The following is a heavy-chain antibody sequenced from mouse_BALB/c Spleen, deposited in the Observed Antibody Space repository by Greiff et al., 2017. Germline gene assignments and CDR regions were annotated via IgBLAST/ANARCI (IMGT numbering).Heavy chain of an antibody. CDR2: ISYSGST. D-gene: IGHD2-14*01. CDR1: GDSITSGY. Sequence: EVKLQESGPSLVKPSQTLSLTCSVTGDSITSGYWNWIRKFPGNKLEYMGYISYSGSTYYNPSLKSRISITRDTSKNQYYLQLNSVTTEDTATYYCARDIGTTWDYYAMDYWGQGTSVTVSS. V-gene: IGHV3-8*02. J-gene: IGHJ4*01. CDR3: ARDIGTTWDYYAMDY.